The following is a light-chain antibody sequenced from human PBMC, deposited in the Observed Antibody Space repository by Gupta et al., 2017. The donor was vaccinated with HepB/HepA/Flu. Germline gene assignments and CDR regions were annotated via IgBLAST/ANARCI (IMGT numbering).Light chain of an antibody. CDR2: SAS. Sequence: DIQMTQSPSSLSASVGDRVTITCRASQSIRNYLHWYQHKPGKAPKLLIYSASTLQNEVPSRFSGSGSGTEFTLTISSLQPEDFAAYYCQQCLTTPITFGQGTRLELK. CDR1: QSIRNY. J-gene: IGKJ5*01. V-gene: IGKV1-39*01. CDR3: QQCLTTPIT.